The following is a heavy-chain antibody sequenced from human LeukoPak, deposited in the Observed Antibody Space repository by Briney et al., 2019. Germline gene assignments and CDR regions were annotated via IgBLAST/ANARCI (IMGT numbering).Heavy chain of an antibody. J-gene: IGHJ4*02. Sequence: GGSLRLSCAASGFTFSSYEMNWVRQAPGKGLEWVSYISSSSTIYYADSVKGRFTISRDNAKNSLYLRMNSLRAEDTAVYYCARERGSSWYYNRRSYFDYWGQGTLVTVSS. CDR3: ARERGSSWYYNRRSYFDY. CDR2: ISSSSTI. CDR1: GFTFSSYE. V-gene: IGHV3-48*03. D-gene: IGHD6-13*01.